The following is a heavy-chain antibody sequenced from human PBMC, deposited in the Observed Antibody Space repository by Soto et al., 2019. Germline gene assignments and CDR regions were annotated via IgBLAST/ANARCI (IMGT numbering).Heavy chain of an antibody. CDR1: GYTFTSYG. J-gene: IGHJ6*03. Sequence: ASVKVSCKSSGYTFTSYGISCVRQAPGQGLEWMGWISAYNGNTNYAQKLQGRVTMTTDTSTSTAYMELRSLRSDDTAVYYCARDANDFWSGYPFYYYYYMDVWGKGTTVTVSS. CDR2: ISAYNGNT. D-gene: IGHD3-3*01. V-gene: IGHV1-18*01. CDR3: ARDANDFWSGYPFYYYYYMDV.